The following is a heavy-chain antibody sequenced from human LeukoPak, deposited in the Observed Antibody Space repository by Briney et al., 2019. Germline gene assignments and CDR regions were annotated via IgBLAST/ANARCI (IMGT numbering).Heavy chain of an antibody. CDR3: ARVALSYTATGYYYYMGV. D-gene: IGHD3-10*01. V-gene: IGHV3-21*01. Sequence: GGSLRLSCAASGFTFSSYSMNWVRQAPGKGLEWVSSISSSSSYIYYADSVKGRFTISRDNAKNSLYLQMNSLRAEDTAVYYCARVALSYTATGYYYYMGVWGKGTTVTVSS. CDR1: GFTFSSYS. J-gene: IGHJ6*03. CDR2: ISSSSSYI.